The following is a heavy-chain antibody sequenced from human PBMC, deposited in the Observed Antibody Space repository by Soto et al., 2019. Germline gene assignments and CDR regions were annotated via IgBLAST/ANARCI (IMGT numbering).Heavy chain of an antibody. CDR1: GFTFSSYS. CDR2: ISSSSSYI. V-gene: IGHV3-21*01. CDR3: ARSSTSCYAGFCDQKLYYFDY. D-gene: IGHD2-2*01. J-gene: IGHJ4*02. Sequence: GSLRLSCAASGFTFSSYSMNWVRQAPGKGLEWVSSISSSSSYIYYADSVKGRFTISRDNAKNSLYLQMNSLRAEDTAVYYCARSSTSCYAGFCDQKLYYFDYWGQGTLVTVSS.